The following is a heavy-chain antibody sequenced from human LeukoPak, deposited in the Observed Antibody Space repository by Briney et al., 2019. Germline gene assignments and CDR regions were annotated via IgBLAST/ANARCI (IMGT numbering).Heavy chain of an antibody. J-gene: IGHJ4*02. CDR1: GFIFSSYT. CDR3: ARDPGVVGAATGRLDY. Sequence: GGSLRLSCAASGFIFSSYTLHWVRQAPGKGLEWVAFISHDGSKKYYADSVMGRFAVSRDNSKKTLYLQMNSQRSEDSAIYYCARDPGVVGAATGRLDYWGQGTLVTVSS. CDR2: ISHDGSKK. D-gene: IGHD1-26*01. V-gene: IGHV3-30*09.